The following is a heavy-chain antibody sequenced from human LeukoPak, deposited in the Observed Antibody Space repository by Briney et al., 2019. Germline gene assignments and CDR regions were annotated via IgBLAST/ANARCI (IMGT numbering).Heavy chain of an antibody. V-gene: IGHV4-30-4*01. CDR3: ARVDTVPEDGGFDP. CDR2: IYYSGST. D-gene: IGHD5-18*01. Sequence: PSETLSLTCTVSGGSISSGDYYWGWIRQPPGKGLEWIGYIYYSGSTYYNPSLKSRATISADTSKNQFSLKLSSVTAADTAVYYCARVDTVPEDGGFDPWGQGTLVTVSS. J-gene: IGHJ5*02. CDR1: GGSISSGDYY.